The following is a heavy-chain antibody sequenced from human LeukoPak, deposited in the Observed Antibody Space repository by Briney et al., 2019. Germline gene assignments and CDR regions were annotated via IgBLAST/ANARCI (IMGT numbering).Heavy chain of an antibody. J-gene: IGHJ4*02. CDR2: INPNSGGT. Sequence: ASVKVSCKASGYTFTGYYMHWVRQAPGQGLEWMGWINPNSGGTNYAQKFQGRVTMTRDTSISTAYMELSRLRSDDTAVYYCAREHMVRGVIFDYWGQGTLVTVSS. CDR1: GYTFTGYY. V-gene: IGHV1-2*02. CDR3: AREHMVRGVIFDY. D-gene: IGHD3-10*01.